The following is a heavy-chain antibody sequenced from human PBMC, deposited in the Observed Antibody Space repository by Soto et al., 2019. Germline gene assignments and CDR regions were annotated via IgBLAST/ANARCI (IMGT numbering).Heavy chain of an antibody. D-gene: IGHD6-6*01. CDR2: IYPGDSDT. V-gene: IGHV5-51*01. CDR3: ARLRSSSPTDAFDI. CDR1: GYSFTTYW. Sequence: KVSCKGSGYSFTTYWIGWVRQMPGKGLEWMGIIYPGDSDTRYSPSFQGQVTISADKSISTAYLQWSSLKASDTAMYYCARLRSSSPTDAFDIWGQGTMVTVSS. J-gene: IGHJ3*02.